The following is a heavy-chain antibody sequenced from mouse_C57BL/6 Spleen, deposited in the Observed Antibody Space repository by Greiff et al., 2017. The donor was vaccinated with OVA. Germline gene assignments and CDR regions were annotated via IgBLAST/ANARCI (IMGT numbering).Heavy chain of an antibody. CDR1: GYTFTSYW. J-gene: IGHJ2*01. Sequence: VHLVESGAELAKPGASVKLSCKASGYTFTSYWMHWVKQRPGQGLEWIGYINPSSGYTKYNQKFKDKATLTADKSSSTAYMQLSSLTYEDSAIYYCAITLNWDGYFDYWGQGTTLTVSS. D-gene: IGHD4-1*01. CDR3: AITLNWDGYFDY. CDR2: INPSSGYT. V-gene: IGHV1-7*01.